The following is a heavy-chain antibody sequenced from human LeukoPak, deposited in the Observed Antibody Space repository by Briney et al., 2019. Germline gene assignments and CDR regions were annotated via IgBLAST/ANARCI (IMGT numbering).Heavy chain of an antibody. CDR2: IKQDGSEK. CDR3: ARGARRFDYTGNFDY. J-gene: IGHJ4*02. V-gene: IGHV3-7*01. CDR1: GFTFSSYW. D-gene: IGHD5-12*01. Sequence: PGGSLRLSCAASGFTFSSYWMSWVRQAPGKGLEWVANIKQDGSEKYYVDSVKGRFTISRDNSKNTLYLQMGSLRAEDMAVYYCARGARRFDYTGNFDYWGQGTLVTVSS.